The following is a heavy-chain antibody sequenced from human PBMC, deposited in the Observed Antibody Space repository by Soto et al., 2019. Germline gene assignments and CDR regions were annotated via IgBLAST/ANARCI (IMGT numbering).Heavy chain of an antibody. CDR3: ARVLSGYQNWFDP. CDR2: IIPIFGTA. CDR1: GGTFSRYA. V-gene: IGHV1-69*13. Sequence: SVKVSCKASGGTFSRYAISWVRQAPGQGLEWMGGIIPIFGTANYAQKFQGRVTITADESTSTAYMELSSLRSEDTAVYYCARVLSGYQNWFDPWGQGTLVTVSS. D-gene: IGHD5-12*01. J-gene: IGHJ5*02.